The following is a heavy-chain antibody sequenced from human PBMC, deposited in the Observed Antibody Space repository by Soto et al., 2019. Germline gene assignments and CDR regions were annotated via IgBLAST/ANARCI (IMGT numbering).Heavy chain of an antibody. Sequence: GGSLRLSCAASGFTFSSYGMHWVRQAPGKGLEWVAVIWYDGSNKYYADSVKGRFTISRDNSKNTLYLQMNSLRAEDTAVYYCAREQYYYDSSGYYYFNVYYFDYWGQGTLVTVSS. CDR1: GFTFSSYG. CDR2: IWYDGSNK. V-gene: IGHV3-33*01. D-gene: IGHD3-22*01. J-gene: IGHJ4*02. CDR3: AREQYYYDSSGYYYFNVYYFDY.